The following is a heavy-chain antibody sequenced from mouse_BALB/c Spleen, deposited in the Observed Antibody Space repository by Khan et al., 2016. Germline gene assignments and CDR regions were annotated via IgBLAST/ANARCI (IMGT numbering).Heavy chain of an antibody. CDR1: AYTFSSYC. V-gene: IGHV1-9*01. J-gene: IGHJ4*01. D-gene: IGHD4-1*01. CDR3: ARANWDYAMDF. CDR2: IFPGGGSS. Sequence: QVQLQQSGAEVMKPGASVKISCKAAAYTFSSYCIEWIKQRPGHGLEWIGEIFPGGGSSNYNEKFKGKAIFTADTSSSTAYMQLSSLTSEDSAVYYCARANWDYAMDFWGQGTSVTVSS.